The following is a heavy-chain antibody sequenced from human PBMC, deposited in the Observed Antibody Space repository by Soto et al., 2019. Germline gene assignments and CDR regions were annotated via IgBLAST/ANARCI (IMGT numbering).Heavy chain of an antibody. CDR3: AKSRDAYNFYFYYGMDV. Sequence: GGSLRLSCAASGFTFSNYGMHWVRQTPGKGLEWVALILYDGSNKYYGDSVKGRFTISRDNSKNTLYLQVSSLRAEDTAVYYCAKSRDAYNFYFYYGMDVWGQGTTVTVSS. D-gene: IGHD2-2*01. V-gene: IGHV3-30*18. CDR1: GFTFSNYG. CDR2: ILYDGSNK. J-gene: IGHJ6*02.